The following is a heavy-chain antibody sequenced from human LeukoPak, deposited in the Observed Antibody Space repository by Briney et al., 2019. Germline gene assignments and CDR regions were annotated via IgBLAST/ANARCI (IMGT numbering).Heavy chain of an antibody. V-gene: IGHV1-18*04. CDR2: ISAYNGNT. CDR1: GYTFTSYG. CDR3: ARDLPGPWSYCFDY. D-gene: IGHD2-8*02. Sequence: ASVKVSCKASGYTFTSYGISWVRQAPGQGLEWMGWISAYNGNTNYAQKLQGRVTMTTDTSTSTAYMELRSLRSDDTAVYYCARDLPGPWSYCFDYWGQGTLVTVSS. J-gene: IGHJ4*02.